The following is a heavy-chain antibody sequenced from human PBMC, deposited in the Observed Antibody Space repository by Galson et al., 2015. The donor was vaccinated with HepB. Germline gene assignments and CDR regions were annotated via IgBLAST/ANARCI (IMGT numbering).Heavy chain of an antibody. D-gene: IGHD3-3*01. J-gene: IGHJ6*02. V-gene: IGHV3-21*01. Sequence: SLRLSCAASGFTFSSYSMNWVRQAPGKGLEWVSSISSSSSYIYYADSVKGRFTISRDNAKNSLYLQMNSLRAEDTAVYYCARDQAPEYYDFWSGRYYYYGMDVWGQGTTVTVSS. CDR3: ARDQAPEYYDFWSGRYYYYGMDV. CDR2: ISSSSSYI. CDR1: GFTFSSYS.